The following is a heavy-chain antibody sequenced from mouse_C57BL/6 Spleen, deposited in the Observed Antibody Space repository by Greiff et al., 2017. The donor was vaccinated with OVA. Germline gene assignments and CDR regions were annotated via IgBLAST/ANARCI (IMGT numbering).Heavy chain of an antibody. J-gene: IGHJ3*01. D-gene: IGHD1-1*01. CDR1: GFNIKDDY. Sequence: EVQLQQSGAELVRPGASVKLSCTASGFNIKDDYMHWVKQRPEQGLEWIVWIDTENGDTEYASKFQGKATITADPSSNPAYLQLSSLTSEDTAVYYCTLYGSSFPFAYWGQGTLVTVSA. CDR3: TLYGSSFPFAY. V-gene: IGHV14-4*01. CDR2: IDTENGDT.